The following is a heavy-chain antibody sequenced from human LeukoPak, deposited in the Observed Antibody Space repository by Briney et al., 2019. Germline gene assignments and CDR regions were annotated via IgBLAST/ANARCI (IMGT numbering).Heavy chain of an antibody. Sequence: GGSLRLSCAASGFTFSNYAMSWVRQAPGRGLNWVSSINGGGGATVYADSVKGRFTISRDNAKNSLYLQMNSLRAEDTAVYYCARYYYDSSGYAGPFDPWGQGTLVTVSS. CDR1: GFTFSNYA. D-gene: IGHD3-22*01. CDR2: INGGGGAT. CDR3: ARYYYDSSGYAGPFDP. V-gene: IGHV3-23*01. J-gene: IGHJ5*02.